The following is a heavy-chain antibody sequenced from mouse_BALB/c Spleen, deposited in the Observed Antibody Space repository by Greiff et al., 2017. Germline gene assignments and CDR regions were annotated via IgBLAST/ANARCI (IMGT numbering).Heavy chain of an antibody. Sequence: EVKVVESGGGLVQPGGSLKLSCAASGFTFSSYTMSWVRQTPEKRLEWVAYISNGGGSTYYPDTVKGRFTISRDNAKNTLYLQMSSLKSEDTAMYYCASYYGSSYAMDYWGQGTSVTVSS. D-gene: IGHD1-1*01. CDR1: GFTFSSYT. V-gene: IGHV5-12-2*01. J-gene: IGHJ4*01. CDR3: ASYYGSSYAMDY. CDR2: ISNGGGST.